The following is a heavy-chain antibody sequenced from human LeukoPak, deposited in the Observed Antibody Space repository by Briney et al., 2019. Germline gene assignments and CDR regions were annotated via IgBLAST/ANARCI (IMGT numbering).Heavy chain of an antibody. CDR2: IYYSGST. Sequence: SETLSLTRTVSGGSISSSSYYWGWIRQPPGKGLEWIGSIYYSGSTYYNPSLKSRVTISVDTSKNQFSLKLSSVTAADTAVYYCARRPVLRFLGSDAFDIWGQGTMVTGSS. V-gene: IGHV4-39*01. CDR3: ARRPVLRFLGSDAFDI. CDR1: GGSISSSSYY. J-gene: IGHJ3*02. D-gene: IGHD3-3*01.